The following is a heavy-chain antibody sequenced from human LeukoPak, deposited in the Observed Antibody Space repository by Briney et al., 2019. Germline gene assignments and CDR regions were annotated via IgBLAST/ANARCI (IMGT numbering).Heavy chain of an antibody. V-gene: IGHV3-23*01. CDR3: AKGLRLGELSLSFDY. CDR1: GFTFSSYG. D-gene: IGHD3-16*02. CDR2: ISGDAGRT. Sequence: GGSLRLSCAASGFTFSSYGMNWVRQASGKGLEWVSGISGDAGRTYYADSVKGRFTISRDNSKNTLSLQMNSLRAEDTAVYYCAKGLRLGELSLSFDYWGQGTLVTVSS. J-gene: IGHJ4*02.